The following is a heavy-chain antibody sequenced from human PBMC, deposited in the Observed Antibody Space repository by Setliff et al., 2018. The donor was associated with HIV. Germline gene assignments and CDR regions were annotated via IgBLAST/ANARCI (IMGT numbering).Heavy chain of an antibody. CDR3: ARAPRYYRGWYIPEYFDN. J-gene: IGHJ4*02. CDR1: GGSMSPYY. D-gene: IGHD6-19*01. CDR2: IYASGSP. Sequence: PSETLSLTCTVSGGSMSPYYWSWIRQGDGIGLEWIGRIYASGSPAYHPSLKSRVTISVDTSKNHFSLRLNSVTAADTAVYFCARAPRYYRGWYIPEYFDNWGEGTLVTVSS. V-gene: IGHV4-4*07.